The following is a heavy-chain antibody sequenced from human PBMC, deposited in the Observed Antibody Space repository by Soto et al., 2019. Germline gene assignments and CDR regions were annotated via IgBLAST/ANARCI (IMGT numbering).Heavy chain of an antibody. CDR1: GGSISSGGYY. Sequence: SETLSLTCTVSGGSISSGGYYWSWIRQHPGKGLEWIGYIYYSGSTYYNPSLKSRVTISVDTSKNQFSLKLSSVTAADTAVYYCARGYYYGSGSYYRGAFDIWGQGTMVTVSS. V-gene: IGHV4-31*03. J-gene: IGHJ3*02. D-gene: IGHD3-10*01. CDR3: ARGYYYGSGSYYRGAFDI. CDR2: IYYSGST.